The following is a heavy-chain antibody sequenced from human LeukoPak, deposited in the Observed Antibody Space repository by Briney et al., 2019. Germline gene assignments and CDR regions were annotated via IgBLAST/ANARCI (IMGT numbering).Heavy chain of an antibody. CDR1: GFTFSSHW. CDR3: ARDTRGIVVVTAIDY. J-gene: IGHJ4*02. V-gene: IGHV3-7*01. D-gene: IGHD2-21*02. Sequence: QAGGSLRLSCAASGFTFSSHWMSWVRQAPGKGLEWVANIKQDGSEKYYVDSVKGRFTISRDNAKNSLYLQMNSLRAEDTAVYYCARDTRGIVVVTAIDYWGQGTLVTVSS. CDR2: IKQDGSEK.